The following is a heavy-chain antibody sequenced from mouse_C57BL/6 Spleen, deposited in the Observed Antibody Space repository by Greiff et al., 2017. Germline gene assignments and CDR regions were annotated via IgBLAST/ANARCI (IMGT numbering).Heavy chain of an antibody. Sequence: VQLQQPGAELVKPGASVKMSCKASGYTFTSYWITWVKQRPGQGLEWIGDIYPGSGSTNYNEKFKGKATLTVDTSSSTAYMQLSSLTSEASAVYYCARWGQLRASDYWGQGTTLTVSS. D-gene: IGHD3-2*02. J-gene: IGHJ2*01. CDR1: GYTFTSYW. CDR2: IYPGSGST. CDR3: ARWGQLRASDY. V-gene: IGHV1-55*01.